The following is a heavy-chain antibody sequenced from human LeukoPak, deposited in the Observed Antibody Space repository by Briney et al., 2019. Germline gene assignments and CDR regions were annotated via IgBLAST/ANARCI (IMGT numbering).Heavy chain of an antibody. D-gene: IGHD4-17*01. CDR1: GYTFTSHD. J-gene: IGHJ3*01. CDR2: MNPNSGNT. Sequence: ASVKVSCKASGYTFTSHDIKWVRQATGQGLEWMGWMNPNSGNTGYAQKFQGRVTITRNTSISTVYMELSSLRSEDTAVYSCARGGVTTYNVFDFGAKGKMVTVS. V-gene: IGHV1-8*03. CDR3: ARGGVTTYNVFDF.